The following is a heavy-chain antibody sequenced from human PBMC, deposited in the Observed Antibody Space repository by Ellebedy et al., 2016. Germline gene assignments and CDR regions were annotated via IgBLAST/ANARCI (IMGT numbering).Heavy chain of an antibody. J-gene: IGHJ4*02. D-gene: IGHD3-3*01. CDR3: ASSPAYQLRFLEWLLVY. Sequence: ASVKVSXXASGYIFTTFAIQWLRQAPGQRLEWMGWINADNGNTKYSQKFQGRVTITRDTSASTAYMELSSLRSEDTAVYYCASSPAYQLRFLEWLLVYWGQGTLVTVSS. V-gene: IGHV1-3*01. CDR2: INADNGNT. CDR1: GYIFTTFA.